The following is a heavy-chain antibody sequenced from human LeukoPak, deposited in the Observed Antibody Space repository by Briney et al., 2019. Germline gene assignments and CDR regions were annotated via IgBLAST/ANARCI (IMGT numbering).Heavy chain of an antibody. CDR2: IYYSGST. D-gene: IGHD3-22*01. V-gene: IGHV4-39*01. CDR3: ARSAIQMKYYYDSSGYYYFDC. Sequence: SETLSLTCTVSGGSISSYYWGWIRQPPGKGLEWIGSIYYSGSTYYNPSLKSRVTISVDTSKNQFSLMLSSVTAADTAVYYCARSAIQMKYYYDSSGYYYFDCWGQGTLVTVSS. CDR1: GGSISSYY. J-gene: IGHJ4*02.